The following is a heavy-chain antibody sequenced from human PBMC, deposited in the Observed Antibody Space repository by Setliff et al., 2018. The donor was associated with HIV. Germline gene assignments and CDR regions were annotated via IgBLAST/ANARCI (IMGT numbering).Heavy chain of an antibody. D-gene: IGHD5-18*01. V-gene: IGHV4-34*01. J-gene: IGHJ4*03. CDR2: INHSGIT. CDR1: GGSFSGYY. Sequence: PSETLSLTCAVYGGSFSGYYWNWIRQSPGKGLEWIGEINHSGITKYNPSLESRVIISLDTSKIQFSLKLRSVTAADTAVYYCAREQREVSTYYFDYWGQGTMVTVSS. CDR3: AREQREVSTYYFDY.